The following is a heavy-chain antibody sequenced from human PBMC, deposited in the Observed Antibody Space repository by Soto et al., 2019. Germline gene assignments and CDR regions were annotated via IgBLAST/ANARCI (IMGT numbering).Heavy chain of an antibody. J-gene: IGHJ4*02. Sequence: GGSLRLSCAASGFTFSSYGMHWVRQAPGKGLEWVAVIWYDGSNKYYADSVKGRFTISRDNSKNTLYLQMNSLRAEDTAVYYCARSLFEPQGYCLAYWGQGTLVTVSS. CDR2: IWYDGSNK. CDR1: GFTFSSYG. V-gene: IGHV3-33*01. D-gene: IGHD2-8*02. CDR3: ARSLFEPQGYCLAY.